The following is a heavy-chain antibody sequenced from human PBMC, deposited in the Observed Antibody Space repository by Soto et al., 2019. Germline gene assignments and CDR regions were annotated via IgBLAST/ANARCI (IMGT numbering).Heavy chain of an antibody. V-gene: IGHV3-64*02. CDR3: ARVYSSSWYGPYAY. CDR2: ISSNGGST. D-gene: IGHD6-13*01. J-gene: IGHJ4*02. Sequence: GGSLRLSCAASGFTFGSYAMHWVRQAPGKGLEYISAISSNGGSTYYADSVKGRFTVSRDNSKKTLYLQMGSLRPEDMAVYYCARVYSSSWYGPYAYWGQGTLVTVSS. CDR1: GFTFGSYA.